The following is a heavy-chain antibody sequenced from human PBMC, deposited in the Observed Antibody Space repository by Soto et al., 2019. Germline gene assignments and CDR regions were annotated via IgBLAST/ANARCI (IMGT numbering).Heavy chain of an antibody. CDR2: INAGNGNT. V-gene: IGHV1-3*05. D-gene: IGHD6-19*01. CDR1: GYTFTSYA. Sequence: QVQLVQSGAEEKKPGASVKVSCKASGYTFTSYAMHWVRQAPGQRLEWMGWINAGNGNTKYSQKFLGRVTITRDTSASTVYMELSSLRSEDTAVHYCARVSGWYFLDYWGQGTLVTVSS. J-gene: IGHJ4*02. CDR3: ARVSGWYFLDY.